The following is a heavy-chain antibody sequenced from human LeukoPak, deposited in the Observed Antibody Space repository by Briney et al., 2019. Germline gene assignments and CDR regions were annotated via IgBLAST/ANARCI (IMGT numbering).Heavy chain of an antibody. CDR2: IYASGYT. J-gene: IGHJ4*02. CDR3: ARGRLNYYDSSGLFDY. Sequence: SETLSLTCKVSGDSINSYYWSWIRQPAGKGLEWIGRIYASGYTNYNPSLKSRVTISVDTSKNQFSLKLSSVTAADTAVYYCARGRLNYYDSSGLFDYGGQGTLVTVSS. CDR1: GDSINSYY. V-gene: IGHV4-4*07. D-gene: IGHD3-22*01.